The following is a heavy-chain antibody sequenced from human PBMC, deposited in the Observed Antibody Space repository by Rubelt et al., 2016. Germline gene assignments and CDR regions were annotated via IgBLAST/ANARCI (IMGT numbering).Heavy chain of an antibody. CDR2: MNPNSGNT. J-gene: IGHJ4*02. D-gene: IGHD6-6*01. CDR3: ASGSSSPIDY. Sequence: QATGQGLEWMGWMNPNSGNTGYAQKFQGRVTMTRNTSISTAYMELSSLRAEDTAVYYCASGSSSPIDYWGQGTLVTVSS. V-gene: IGHV1-8*01.